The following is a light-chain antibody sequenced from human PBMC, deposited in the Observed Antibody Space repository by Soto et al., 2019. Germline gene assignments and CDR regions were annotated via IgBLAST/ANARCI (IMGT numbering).Light chain of an antibody. Sequence: QSALTQPASVSGSPGPSITISCTGGSSDIGGYNYVSWFQQHPGKAPKLMIYEVTNRPSGVSNRFSGSKSGSTASLTISGLQAEDEADYYCSSYTSSNTLVFGTGTKLTVL. CDR1: SSDIGGYNY. CDR3: SSYTSSNTLV. V-gene: IGLV2-14*01. CDR2: EVT. J-gene: IGLJ1*01.